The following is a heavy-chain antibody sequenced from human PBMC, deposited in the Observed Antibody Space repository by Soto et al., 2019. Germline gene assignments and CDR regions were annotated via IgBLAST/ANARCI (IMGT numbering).Heavy chain of an antibody. D-gene: IGHD1-7*01. CDR3: ARELAGTTNYYYYYGMDV. CDR1: GGTFSSYA. V-gene: IGHV1-69*13. Sequence: SVKVSCKASGGTFSSYAISWVRQAPGQGLEWMGGIIPIFGTANYAQKFQGRVTITADESTSTAYMELSSLRSGDTAVYYCARELAGTTNYYYYYGMDVWGQGTTVTVSS. J-gene: IGHJ6*02. CDR2: IIPIFGTA.